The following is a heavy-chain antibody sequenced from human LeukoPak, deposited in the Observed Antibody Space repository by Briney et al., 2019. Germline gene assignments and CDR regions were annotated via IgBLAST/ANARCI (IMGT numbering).Heavy chain of an antibody. CDR1: GFTFRNYN. D-gene: IGHD3-22*01. J-gene: IGHJ3*02. V-gene: IGHV3-21*01. CDR2: ISSNSKYI. CDR3: ARDDWDPYYYDSSGYKHDAFDI. Sequence: PGGSLRLSCVASGFTFRNYNMNWVRQAPGKGLEWVSSISSNSKYIFYADSLKGRFTISRDNAKNSLYLQMNSLRAEDTAVYYCARDDWDPYYYDSSGYKHDAFDIWGQGTMVTVSS.